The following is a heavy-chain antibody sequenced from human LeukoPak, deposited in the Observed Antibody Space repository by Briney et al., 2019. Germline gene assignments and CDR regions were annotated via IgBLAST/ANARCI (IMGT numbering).Heavy chain of an antibody. CDR3: AKARGSRYCSGGSCYGYFDY. D-gene: IGHD2-15*01. V-gene: IGHV3-9*01. CDR1: GFTFDDYA. Sequence: GRSLRLSCAASGFTFDDYAMHWVRQAPGKGLEWVSGICWNSGSIGYADSVKGRFTISRDNAKNSLYLQMNSLRAEDTALYYCAKARGSRYCSGGSCYGYFDYWGQGTLVTVSS. CDR2: ICWNSGSI. J-gene: IGHJ4*02.